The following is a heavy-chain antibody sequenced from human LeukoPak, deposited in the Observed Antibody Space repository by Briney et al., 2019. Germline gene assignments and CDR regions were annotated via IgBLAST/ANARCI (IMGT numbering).Heavy chain of an antibody. J-gene: IGHJ4*02. Sequence: SVKVSCKASGGTFSSYAISWVRQAPGQGREWMGRIIPIFGTANYAQKFQGRVTITTDESTSTAYMELSSLRSEDTAVYYCARDLQEQWLVQDYWGQGTLVTVSS. V-gene: IGHV1-69*05. CDR3: ARDLQEQWLVQDY. CDR1: GGTFSSYA. CDR2: IIPIFGTA. D-gene: IGHD6-19*01.